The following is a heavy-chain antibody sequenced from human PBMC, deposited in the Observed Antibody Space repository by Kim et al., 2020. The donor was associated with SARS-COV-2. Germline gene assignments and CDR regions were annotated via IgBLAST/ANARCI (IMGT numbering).Heavy chain of an antibody. CDR1: GFTFSGYS. D-gene: IGHD3-3*01. V-gene: IGHV3-21*01. J-gene: IGHJ6*02. Sequence: GGSLRLSCAASGFTFSGYSMNWVRQAPGKGLGWVSSISSSSSYIYYADSVKGRFTISRDNAKNSLYLQMNSLRAEDTAVYYCAREKGDSDFWSGYHYFYYGMDVWGQGTTVTVSS. CDR2: ISSSSSYI. CDR3: AREKGDSDFWSGYHYFYYGMDV.